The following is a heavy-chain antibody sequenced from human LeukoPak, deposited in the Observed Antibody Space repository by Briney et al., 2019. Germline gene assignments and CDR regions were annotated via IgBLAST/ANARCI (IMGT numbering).Heavy chain of an antibody. CDR2: IYYSGST. D-gene: IGHD1-26*01. Sequence: SETLSLTCTVSGGSVTRGNYYWSWVRQPPGKGLEWIGYIYYSGSTNYNPSLKSRVTISVDTSKNQFSLKLRSVTAADTAVYYCARGRVGATFGHFDYWGQETLVTVSS. CDR1: GGSVTRGNYY. CDR3: ARGRVGATFGHFDY. J-gene: IGHJ4*02. V-gene: IGHV4-61*01.